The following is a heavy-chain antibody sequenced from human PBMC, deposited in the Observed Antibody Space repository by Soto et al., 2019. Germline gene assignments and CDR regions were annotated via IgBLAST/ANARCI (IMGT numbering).Heavy chain of an antibody. CDR3: ARNGPSLGAWFDP. J-gene: IGHJ5*02. V-gene: IGHV1-2*02. CDR1: GYTFTGYY. D-gene: IGHD2-8*01. CDR2: IDPNSGGT. Sequence: ASVKVSCKASGYTFTGYYIHWVRPAPGQGLEWMGWIDPNSGGTHYAPKFQGRVAMTKAASINTAYMELNRLRSDDTAVYYCARNGPSLGAWFDPWGQGTLVTVSS.